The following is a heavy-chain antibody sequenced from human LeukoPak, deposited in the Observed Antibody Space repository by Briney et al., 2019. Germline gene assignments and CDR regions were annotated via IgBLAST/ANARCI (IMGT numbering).Heavy chain of an antibody. J-gene: IGHJ4*02. V-gene: IGHV3-23*01. CDR2: ISGSGGST. CDR1: GFTFSSYA. CDR3: AKDNDFWSGYFDY. D-gene: IGHD3-3*01. Sequence: GGSLRLSCAASGFTFSSYAMSWVRQAPGRGLERVSAISGSGGSTYYADSVKGRFTISRDNSKNTLYLQMNSLRAEDTAVYYCAKDNDFWSGYFDYWGQGTLVTVSS.